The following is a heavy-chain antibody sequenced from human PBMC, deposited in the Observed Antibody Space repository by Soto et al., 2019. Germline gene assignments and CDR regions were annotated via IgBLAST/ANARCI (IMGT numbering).Heavy chain of an antibody. Sequence: GGSLRLSCAASGFTFDDYAIHWVRQAPGKGLEWVSLISGDGGSTYYADSVKGRFTISRDNSKNSLYLQMNSLRTEDTALYYCARSDCSGGSCYLQYYFDYWGQGTLVTVSS. V-gene: IGHV3-43*02. CDR3: ARSDCSGGSCYLQYYFDY. J-gene: IGHJ4*02. CDR2: ISGDGGST. D-gene: IGHD2-15*01. CDR1: GFTFDDYA.